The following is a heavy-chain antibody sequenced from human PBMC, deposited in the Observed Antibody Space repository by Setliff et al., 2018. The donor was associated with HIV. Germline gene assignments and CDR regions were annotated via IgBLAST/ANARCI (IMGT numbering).Heavy chain of an antibody. CDR2: ITNDGRNT. D-gene: IGHD2-15*01. Sequence: ETLSLSCAASGFTFSSYAMNWVRQAPGKRLEWVSSITNDGRNTYYADSVKGRFTISRDNSKNTLYLQMNSLRAEDMAVYYCAKGALGYCSGTICYPFDYWAQGTLVTV. CDR1: GFTFSSYA. J-gene: IGHJ4*02. CDR3: AKGALGYCSGTICYPFDY. V-gene: IGHV3-23*01.